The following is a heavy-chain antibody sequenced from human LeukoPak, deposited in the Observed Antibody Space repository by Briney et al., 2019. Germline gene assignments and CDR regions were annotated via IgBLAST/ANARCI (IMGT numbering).Heavy chain of an antibody. CDR1: GGSISSSSYY. J-gene: IGHJ4*02. Sequence: SETLSLTCTVSGGSISSSSYYWGWIRQPPGKGLEWIGSIYYSGSTYYNPSLKSRVTISVDTSKNQFSLKLSSVTAADTAVYYCARYGYSGYVHYFDYWGQGTLVTVSS. V-gene: IGHV4-39*01. CDR3: ARYGYSGYVHYFDY. D-gene: IGHD5-12*01. CDR2: IYYSGST.